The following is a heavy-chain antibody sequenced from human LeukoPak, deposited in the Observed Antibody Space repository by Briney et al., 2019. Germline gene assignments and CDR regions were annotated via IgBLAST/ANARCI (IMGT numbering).Heavy chain of an antibody. CDR2: IYPGDSDT. V-gene: IGHV5-51*01. CDR3: ATSYYDFWSHKGAFDI. CDR1: GYSFTSYW. Sequence: GESLQISCQGSGYSFTSYWIGWVRQMPGKGLEWMGIIYPGDSDTRYSPSFQGQVTISADKSISTAYLQWSSLKASDTAMYYCATSYYDFWSHKGAFDIWGQGTMVTVSS. D-gene: IGHD3-3*01. J-gene: IGHJ3*02.